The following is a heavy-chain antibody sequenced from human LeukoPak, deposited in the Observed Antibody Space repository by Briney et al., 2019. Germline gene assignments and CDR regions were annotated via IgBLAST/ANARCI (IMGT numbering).Heavy chain of an antibody. V-gene: IGHV3-23*01. CDR3: AKVPWFYSSGWYDY. CDR2: ISGSGGST. CDR1: GFTFSSYA. D-gene: IGHD6-19*01. Sequence: GGSLRLSCAASGFTFSSYAMSWVRQAPGKGLEWVSAISGSGGSTYYADSVKGRFTISRDNSKNTRYLQMNSLRAEDTAVYYCAKVPWFYSSGWYDYWGQGTLVTVSS. J-gene: IGHJ4*02.